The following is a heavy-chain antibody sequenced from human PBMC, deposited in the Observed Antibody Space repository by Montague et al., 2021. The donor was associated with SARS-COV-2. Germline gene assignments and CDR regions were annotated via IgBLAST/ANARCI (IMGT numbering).Heavy chain of an antibody. CDR1: GGSFSGYY. CDR2: INQSESP. J-gene: IGHJ5*02. CDR3: ARESLLGELSFSFDP. D-gene: IGHD3-16*02. V-gene: IGHV4-34*01. Sequence: SETLSLTCAVYGGSFSGYYWSWIRQPPGKGLEWIGEINQSESPNYNPSLKSRVTISLDTSKNQISLRLTSVTAADTAVYYCARESLLGELSFSFDPWGQGTLVTVSS.